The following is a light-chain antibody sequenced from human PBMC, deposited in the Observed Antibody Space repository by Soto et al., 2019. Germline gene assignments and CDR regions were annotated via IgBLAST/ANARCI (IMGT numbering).Light chain of an antibody. CDR3: QQYNSYWA. V-gene: IGKV1-5*03. CDR1: QSISSW. Sequence: DIQMTQSPSTLSASVGDRVTITCRASQSISSWLAWYQQKPGKAPKILIYKASSFETGVPSRFSGSGSGTEITLTISSLQPDEFATYYCQQYNSYWAFGPGTKADIK. CDR2: KAS. J-gene: IGKJ3*01.